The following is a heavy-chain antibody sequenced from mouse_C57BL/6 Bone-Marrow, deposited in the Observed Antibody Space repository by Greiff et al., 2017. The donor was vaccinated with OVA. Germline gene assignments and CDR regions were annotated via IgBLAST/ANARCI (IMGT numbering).Heavy chain of an antibody. D-gene: IGHD1-1*01. Sequence: VQLQQSGPELVKPGASVKISCKASGYTFTDYYMNWVKQSPGKSLEWIGDINPNNGGTSYNQKVKGKATLTVDKSSSTAYMELRSLTSEDSAVYDCAYYYGSWYFDVWGTGTTVTVSS. V-gene: IGHV1-26*01. J-gene: IGHJ1*03. CDR2: INPNNGGT. CDR1: GYTFTDYY. CDR3: AYYYGSWYFDV.